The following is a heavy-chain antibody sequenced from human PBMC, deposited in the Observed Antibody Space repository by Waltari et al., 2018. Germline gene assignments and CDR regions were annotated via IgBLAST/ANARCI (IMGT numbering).Heavy chain of an antibody. CDR2: MSGSGGNT. V-gene: IGHV3-23*01. J-gene: IGHJ4*02. CDR3: AKGRWYFDF. CDR1: GLPFSTYA. Sequence: EVQLLESGGGLVQPGGSLTLSCSSSGLPFSTYAMSWVRQAPGRGLEWVSGMSGSGGNTYYADSVKGRFTISRDNSRNTQFLQMNRLRAEDTAVYYCAKGRWYFDFWGRGTLVTVPS.